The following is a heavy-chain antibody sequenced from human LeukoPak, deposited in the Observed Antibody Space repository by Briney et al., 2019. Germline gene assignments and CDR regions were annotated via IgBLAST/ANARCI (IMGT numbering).Heavy chain of an antibody. Sequence: GGSLRLSCAASGFTLSSYGMHWVRQAPGKGLEWVAVISYDGSNKYYADSVKGRFTISRDNSKNTLYLQMNSLRAEDTAVYYCARGGGYCSGGSCYPPEDYWGQGTLVTVSS. D-gene: IGHD2-15*01. CDR3: ARGGGYCSGGSCYPPEDY. CDR2: ISYDGSNK. CDR1: GFTLSSYG. J-gene: IGHJ4*02. V-gene: IGHV3-30*03.